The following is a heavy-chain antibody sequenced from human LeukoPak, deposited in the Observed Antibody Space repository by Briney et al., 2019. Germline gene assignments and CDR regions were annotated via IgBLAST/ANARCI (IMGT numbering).Heavy chain of an antibody. J-gene: IGHJ4*02. CDR1: GGSISSGNYF. CDR2: IYSSGST. D-gene: IGHD6-19*01. Sequence: SETLSLTCTVSGGSISSGNYFWSWIRQPAGKGLEWIGRIYSSGSTNYDPSLKSRVTISVDTSKSQFSQKLNSVTAADTAVYYCAREFSSGWIFYFDHWGQGALVTVSS. CDR3: AREFSSGWIFYFDH. V-gene: IGHV4-61*02.